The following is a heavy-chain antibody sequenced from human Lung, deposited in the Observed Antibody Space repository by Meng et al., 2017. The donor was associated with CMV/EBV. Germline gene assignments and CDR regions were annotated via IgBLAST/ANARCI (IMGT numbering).Heavy chain of an antibody. D-gene: IGHD2/OR15-2a*01. V-gene: IGHV1-8*01. J-gene: IGHJ6*02. CDR3: ARGQVQCSTINCHDYRFSGMDV. CDR2: MNPNRGNT. CDR1: GYTFSYYD. Sequence: SAXVSXXASGYTFSYYDIIWVRQASGQGLEWVGWMNPNRGNTAYAQKFQGRVTMTRDTSTSIAYMELSSLRSGDTAVYYCARGQVQCSTINCHDYRFSGMDVWGQGXTVTVSS.